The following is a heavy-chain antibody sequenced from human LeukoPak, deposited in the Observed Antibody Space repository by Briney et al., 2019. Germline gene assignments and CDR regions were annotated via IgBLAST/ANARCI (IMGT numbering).Heavy chain of an antibody. CDR2: ISGSGGST. D-gene: IGHD5-12*01. V-gene: IGHV3-23*01. CDR1: GFTFSSYA. CDR3: AKSPGGGWLRHFDY. J-gene: IGHJ4*02. Sequence: GGSLRLSCAASGFTFSSYAMSWVRQALGKGLEWVSAISGSGGSTYYADSVKGRFTISRDNSKNTLYLQMNSLRAEDTAVYYCAKSPGGGWLRHFDYWGQGTLVTVSS.